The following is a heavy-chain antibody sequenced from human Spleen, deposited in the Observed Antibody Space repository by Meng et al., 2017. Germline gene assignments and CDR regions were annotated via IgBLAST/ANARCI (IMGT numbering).Heavy chain of an antibody. Sequence: QWRPQRRGPCLGRASASRYLPCTCSAGSVTMGSSYWSWIRQPPGKGLEWIAYIDYSGRTKNSPSLTTRVALLVDTSKNQFSLKLSYVTAADTAVYYCASWIYSCGWQWGQGTLVTVSS. CDR2: IDYSGRT. V-gene: IGHV4-61*01. D-gene: IGHD6-19*01. J-gene: IGHJ4*02. CDR3: ASWIYSCGWQ. CDR1: AGSVTMGSSY.